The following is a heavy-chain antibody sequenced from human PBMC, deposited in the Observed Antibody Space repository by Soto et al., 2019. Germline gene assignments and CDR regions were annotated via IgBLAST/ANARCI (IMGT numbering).Heavy chain of an antibody. CDR1: GFTFSSYS. V-gene: IGHV3-21*01. CDR3: ARGAPQAVWYYYYGMDV. J-gene: IGHJ6*02. D-gene: IGHD2-21*01. Sequence: LSLSCAASGFTFSSYSMNWVRQAPGKGLEWVSSISSSSSYIYYADSVKGRFTISRDNAKNSLYLQMNSLRAEDTAVYYCARGAPQAVWYYYYGMDVWGQGTTVTVS. CDR2: ISSSSSYI.